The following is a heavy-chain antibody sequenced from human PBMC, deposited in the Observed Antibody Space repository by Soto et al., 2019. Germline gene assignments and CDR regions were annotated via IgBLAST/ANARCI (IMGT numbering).Heavy chain of an antibody. Sequence: QVQLQESGPGLVKPSQTLSLTCTVSGGSISSGGYYWSWIRQHPGKGLEWIGYIYYSGSTYYNPSLKSRGTISVHTSKNHFALKLSSVTAADTAVYYCARDDAVAVRGVIINRNDAFDIWGQGTMVTVSS. D-gene: IGHD3-10*01. J-gene: IGHJ3*02. CDR2: IYYSGST. V-gene: IGHV4-31*03. CDR1: GGSISSGGYY. CDR3: ARDDAVAVRGVIINRNDAFDI.